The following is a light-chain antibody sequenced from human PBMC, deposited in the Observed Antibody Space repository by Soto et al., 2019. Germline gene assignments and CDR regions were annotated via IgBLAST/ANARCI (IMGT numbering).Light chain of an antibody. CDR2: DAS. V-gene: IGKV3-11*01. CDR1: QSVSSY. J-gene: IGKJ3*01. CDR3: QQRSNWPPST. Sequence: EIVLPQSPATLSLSPGERATLSCRASQSVSSYLAWYQQTPGQAPRLLIYDASNRATGIPARFSGSGSGTDFTLTISSLEPEDFAVDYCQQRSNWPPSTFGPGTKVDIK.